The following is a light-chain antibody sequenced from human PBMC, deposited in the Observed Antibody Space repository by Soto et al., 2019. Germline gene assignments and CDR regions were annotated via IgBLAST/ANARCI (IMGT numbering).Light chain of an antibody. V-gene: IGKV3-20*01. J-gene: IGKJ1*01. CDR1: QSVNSNY. CDR3: QQYDSSPPT. Sequence: EIVLTQSPGTLSLSPGERATLSCRASQSVNSNYLAWYQRKPGQAPRLLIYGASNRATDIPYRFSASGSGTDFTLTITRLQLKHFAVPSCQQYDSSPPTFGQGTKVEIK. CDR2: GAS.